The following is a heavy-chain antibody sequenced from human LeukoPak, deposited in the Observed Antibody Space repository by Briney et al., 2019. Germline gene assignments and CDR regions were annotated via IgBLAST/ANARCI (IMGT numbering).Heavy chain of an antibody. D-gene: IGHD3-22*01. J-gene: IGHJ4*02. CDR2: IYYSGST. CDR3: ARQGYFATYYYDSSGYYYFDY. V-gene: IGHV4-39*01. Sequence: SETLSLTCTVSGGSISSSSYYWGWIRQPPGKGREWIGSIYYSGSTYYNPSLKSRVTISVDTSQNKSSLKLSSVTAADTAVYYCARQGYFATYYYDSSGYYYFDYWGQGTLVTVSS. CDR1: GGSISSSSYY.